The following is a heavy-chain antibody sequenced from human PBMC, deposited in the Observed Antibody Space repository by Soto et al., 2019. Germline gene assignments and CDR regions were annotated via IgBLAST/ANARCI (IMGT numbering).Heavy chain of an antibody. CDR1: GFTFDDYA. V-gene: IGHV3-9*01. J-gene: IGHJ4*02. CDR3: AKVGTHIED. Sequence: VQMVESGGGLVQPGRSLRLSCAASGFTFDDYAMHWVRQAPGKGLEWVSGISWNGGNIGYADSVKGRFTISRDNAKKSLYLQMNSLRPEDTALYYCAKVGTHIEDWGQGTLVTVSS. CDR2: ISWNGGNI. D-gene: IGHD7-27*01.